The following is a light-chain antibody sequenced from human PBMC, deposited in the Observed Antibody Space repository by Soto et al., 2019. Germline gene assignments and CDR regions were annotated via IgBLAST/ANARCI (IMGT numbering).Light chain of an antibody. V-gene: IGKV1-5*01. CDR3: QQYNTFWT. CDR2: AAS. CDR1: QSVSGW. Sequence: DIHMTQSPSPLSASVGDTVTVTCRASQSVSGWLAWYQQKPGEAPKLLIFAASTLVRGVPSRFSGTGSGTEFTLTIYSLQPDDSAIYYCQQYNTFWTFGQGTKVDIK. J-gene: IGKJ1*01.